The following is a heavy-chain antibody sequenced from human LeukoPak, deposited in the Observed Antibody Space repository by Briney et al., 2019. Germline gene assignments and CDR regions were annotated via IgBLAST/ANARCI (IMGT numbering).Heavy chain of an antibody. CDR3: ARGGVVVAATPYSNNWFDP. Sequence: PSQTLSLTCTVSGGSISSGSYYWSWIRQPAGKGLEWIGRIYTSGSTNYNPSLKSRVTMSVDTSKNQFSLKLSSVTAADTAVYYCARGGVVVAATPYSNNWFDPWGQGTLVTVSS. D-gene: IGHD2-15*01. CDR2: IYTSGST. CDR1: GGSISSGSYY. V-gene: IGHV4-61*02. J-gene: IGHJ5*02.